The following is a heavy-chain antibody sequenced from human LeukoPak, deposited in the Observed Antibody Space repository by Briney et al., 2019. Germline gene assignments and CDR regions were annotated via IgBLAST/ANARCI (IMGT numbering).Heavy chain of an antibody. Sequence: ASVKVSCKASGFIFTNCGISWVRQAPGQGLEWMGWISVYDGNTNYAQKLQGRVTMTTDTSTSTAYMELRSLRSDDTAVYYCARVSGIAALNELYYFDYWGQGTLVTVSS. CDR2: ISVYDGNT. J-gene: IGHJ4*02. D-gene: IGHD6-13*01. V-gene: IGHV1-18*01. CDR3: ARVSGIAALNELYYFDY. CDR1: GFIFTNCG.